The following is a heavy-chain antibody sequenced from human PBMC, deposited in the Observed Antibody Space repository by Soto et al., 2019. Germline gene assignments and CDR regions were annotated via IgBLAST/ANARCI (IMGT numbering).Heavy chain of an antibody. Sequence: GGSLRLSCEASEFTFSSYAMNWVRQAPGKGLEWVSGISGSGGSTHYADSVKGRFTISRDNSKNTLYLQMNSLRAEDTAVYYCAKGLTALLDYWAQGTLVTVSS. J-gene: IGHJ4*02. CDR1: EFTFSSYA. V-gene: IGHV3-23*01. CDR2: ISGSGGST. CDR3: AKGLTALLDY. D-gene: IGHD5-18*01.